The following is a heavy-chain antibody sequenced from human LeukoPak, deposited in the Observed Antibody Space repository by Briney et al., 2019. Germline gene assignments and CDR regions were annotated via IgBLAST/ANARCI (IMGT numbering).Heavy chain of an antibody. Sequence: SETLSLTCAVYGGSFSGYYWSWIRQPPGKGLEWIGEINHSGSTNYNPSLKSRVTISLDTSKNQFSLKLTSVTAADTAVYYCARGQGTVTTHWGQGTLVTVSS. CDR1: GGSFSGYY. CDR3: ARGQGTVTTH. J-gene: IGHJ4*02. CDR2: INHSGST. V-gene: IGHV4-34*01. D-gene: IGHD4-17*01.